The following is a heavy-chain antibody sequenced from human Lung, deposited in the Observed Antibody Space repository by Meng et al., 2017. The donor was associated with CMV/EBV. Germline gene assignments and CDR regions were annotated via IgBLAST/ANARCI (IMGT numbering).Heavy chain of an antibody. CDR1: GFTFSNYA. CDR2: VSYDGRNE. Sequence: SCAASGFTFSNYAMHWVRQAPGKGLEWVAAVSYDGRNEYYAGSVQGRFTISRDNSKNTLYLQMSSLRAEDTAVHYCAREDNDFWSVFLHWGQGTLVTVSS. D-gene: IGHD3-3*01. CDR3: AREDNDFWSVFLH. V-gene: IGHV3-30*04. J-gene: IGHJ4*02.